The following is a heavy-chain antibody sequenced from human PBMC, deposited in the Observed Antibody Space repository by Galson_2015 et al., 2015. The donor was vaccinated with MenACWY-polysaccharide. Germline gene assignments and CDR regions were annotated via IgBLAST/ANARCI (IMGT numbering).Heavy chain of an antibody. V-gene: IGHV4-39*07. CDR3: AAYYASGSSFAY. CDR1: RGSIIARDYC. CDR2: IYFSGDT. Sequence: SETLSLTCSVSRGSIIARDYCWGWIRQTPGKGLEWMGTIYFSGDTFYNPSLKSRITISLDTSRNQFSPKLTSVTAADTAVYFCAAYYASGSSFAYWGQGTLVPVSS. D-gene: IGHD3-10*01. J-gene: IGHJ4*02.